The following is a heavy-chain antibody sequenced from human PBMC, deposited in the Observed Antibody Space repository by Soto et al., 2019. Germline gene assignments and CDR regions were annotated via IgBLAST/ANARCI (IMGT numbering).Heavy chain of an antibody. CDR1: GYIFNNFG. Sequence: QGQLVQSGGEVRKPGASVKVSCQASGYIFNNFGLSWVRQVPGQGLEWVGWIAPYIGKTDPAPKFRDRVTMTADSTANTACMEVRSLTSDDSALSYCARCYCCVGSCFTCWHFDLWGRGTLVSVSS. CDR3: ARCYCCVGSCFTCWHFDL. CDR2: IAPYIGKT. D-gene: IGHD2-15*01. V-gene: IGHV1-18*01. J-gene: IGHJ2*01.